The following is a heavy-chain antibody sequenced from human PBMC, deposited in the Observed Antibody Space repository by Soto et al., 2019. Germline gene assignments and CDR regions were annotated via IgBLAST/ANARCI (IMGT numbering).Heavy chain of an antibody. CDR3: SRDVPDTTLFFYYYGMDV. D-gene: IGHD3-10*02. J-gene: IGHJ6*02. CDR1: GYSFTSYG. CDR2: ISPDNGNT. Sequence: QVQLVQSGAEVKKPGASVKVSCKASGYSFTSYGVSWVRQAPGQGLEWMGWISPDNGNTNYAQKFQGRVTMTTDTSTSTANMELRSLRSEDTAMYFCSRDVPDTTLFFYYYGMDVWGQGTTVTVSS. V-gene: IGHV1-18*01.